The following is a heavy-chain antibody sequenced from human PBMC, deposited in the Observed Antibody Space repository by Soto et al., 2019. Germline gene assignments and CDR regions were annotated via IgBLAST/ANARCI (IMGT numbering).Heavy chain of an antibody. CDR1: GFTFSSYA. CDR3: ATLAGGYGGYGYYYYGMDV. J-gene: IGHJ6*02. D-gene: IGHD5-12*01. Sequence: SVKVSCKASGFTFSSYAINWVRQAPGQGLEWMGGIIAIFGPANYAQKLQGRVTMTADASTSTAYMELSSLRSEDTAVYYCATLAGGYGGYGYYYYGMDVWGQGTTVTVSS. CDR2: IIAIFGPA. V-gene: IGHV1-69*13.